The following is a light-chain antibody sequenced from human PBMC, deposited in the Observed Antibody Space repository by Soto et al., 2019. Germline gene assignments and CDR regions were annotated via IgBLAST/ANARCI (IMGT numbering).Light chain of an antibody. CDR2: AAS. J-gene: IGKJ3*01. CDR3: QKYSSVPV. CDR1: QGIRNY. V-gene: IGKV1-27*01. Sequence: DIQMTQSPTSLSASVGDRVTITCRASQGIRNYVAWSQQIPGKAPKLLIYAASTLQSGVPSRFSGSGSGTDFTLTINGLQPEDVATYSCQKYSSVPVFGPGTKVEIK.